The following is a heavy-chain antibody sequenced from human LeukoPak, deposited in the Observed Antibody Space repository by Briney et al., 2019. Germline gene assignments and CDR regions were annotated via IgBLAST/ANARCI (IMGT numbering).Heavy chain of an antibody. V-gene: IGHV4-59*01. Sequence: SETLSLTCTVSGGSISSYYWSWIRQPPGKVLEWIGYIYYSGSTNYNPSLKSRVTISVDTSKNQFSLKLSSVTAADTAVYYCARRLRHYDILTGYSLPHFDYWGQGTLVTVSS. D-gene: IGHD3-9*01. CDR2: IYYSGST. CDR3: ARRLRHYDILTGYSLPHFDY. CDR1: GGSISSYY. J-gene: IGHJ4*02.